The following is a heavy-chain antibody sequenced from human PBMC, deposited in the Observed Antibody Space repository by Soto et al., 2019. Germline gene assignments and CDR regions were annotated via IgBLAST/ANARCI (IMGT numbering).Heavy chain of an antibody. J-gene: IGHJ5*02. V-gene: IGHV1-69*05. D-gene: IGHD2-2*02. CDR1: GCTFSSYA. CDR2: IIPIFGTA. CDR3: AREGYCISNSCHSWFDP. Sequence: QVQLVQSGAEVKKPGSSVKVSCKASGCTFSSYAISWVRQAPGQGLEWMGGIIPIFGTANYAQKFQGRVTITSEESTRTAYMELSSLRSEDTDVYYCAREGYCISNSCHSWFDPWGRGTLVTVAS.